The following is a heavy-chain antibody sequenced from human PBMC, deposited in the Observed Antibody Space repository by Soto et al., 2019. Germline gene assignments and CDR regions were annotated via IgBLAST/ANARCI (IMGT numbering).Heavy chain of an antibody. D-gene: IGHD3-10*01. Sequence: AXVMVSCKASGYTFTTYGISWVPQAPGQGLEWMGWISAYNGNTNYAQKLQGRVTMTTDTSTSTAYMELRSLRSDDTAVYYCARELPGGYFDYWGQGTLVTVSS. CDR3: ARELPGGYFDY. J-gene: IGHJ4*02. CDR1: GYTFTTYG. V-gene: IGHV1-18*01. CDR2: ISAYNGNT.